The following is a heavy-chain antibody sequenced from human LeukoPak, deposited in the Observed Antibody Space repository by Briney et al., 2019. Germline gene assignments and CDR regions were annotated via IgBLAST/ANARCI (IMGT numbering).Heavy chain of an antibody. CDR2: INHSGGT. J-gene: IGHJ6*03. Sequence: PSETLSLTCAVYGESFSGNYWSWIRQSPGKGLEWIGEINHSGGTNYNPSLKSRITISVDKSKNQFSLKLSSVTAADTAVYYCAREPAVRGQEDYYYYYYMDVWGKGTTVTVSS. D-gene: IGHD3-10*01. CDR3: AREPAVRGQEDYYYYYYMDV. CDR1: GESFSGNY. V-gene: IGHV4-34*01.